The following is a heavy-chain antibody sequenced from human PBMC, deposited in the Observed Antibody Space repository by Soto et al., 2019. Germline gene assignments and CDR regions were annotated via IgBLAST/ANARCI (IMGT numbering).Heavy chain of an antibody. V-gene: IGHV3-11*01. CDR1: GFTFSDXS. Sequence: LXLXCAASGFTFSDXSMSWSRQAPGKGLECVSYISSSGSTIYYADSVKGRFTISRDNDNNSLYLQMNSLRAEDTAVYYCARDARREYYFDYWGQGTLGPVS. CDR3: ARDARREYYFDY. J-gene: IGHJ4*02. CDR2: ISSSGSTI.